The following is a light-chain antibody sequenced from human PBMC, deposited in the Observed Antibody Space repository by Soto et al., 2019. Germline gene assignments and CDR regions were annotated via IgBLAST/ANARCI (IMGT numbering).Light chain of an antibody. J-gene: IGKJ4*01. Sequence: EIVLTQSPGTLSLSPGERATLSCRASQSLDGNFVAWYQEKPGQAPRLVIHGASTRAPGISDRFSGSGSETDFTLTISRLEPEDFALSYCRQYGRSLGFAFGGGTKVEIK. CDR2: GAS. CDR3: RQYGRSLGFA. CDR1: QSLDGNF. V-gene: IGKV3-20*01.